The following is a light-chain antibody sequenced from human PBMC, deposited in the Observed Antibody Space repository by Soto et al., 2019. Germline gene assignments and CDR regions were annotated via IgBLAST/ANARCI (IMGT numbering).Light chain of an antibody. CDR2: DVS. Sequence: QSVLTQPPSASGSPGRSVTISCTGTSSDVGAYNFVSWYQQHPNKAPKLMIYDVSKRPSGVPDRFSASKSGNTASLTVSGLQAEDEADYYCSSYAGNNIVVFGTGTKVTVL. CDR1: SSDVGAYNF. J-gene: IGLJ1*01. V-gene: IGLV2-8*01. CDR3: SSYAGNNIVV.